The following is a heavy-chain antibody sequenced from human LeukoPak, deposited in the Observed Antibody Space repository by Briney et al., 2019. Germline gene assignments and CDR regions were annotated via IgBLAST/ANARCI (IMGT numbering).Heavy chain of an antibody. CDR2: ISYDGSNK. V-gene: IGHV3-30-3*01. Sequence: GGSLRLSCAASGFTFSSYAMHWVRQAPGKGLEWVAVISYDGSNKYYADSVKGRFTISRDNAKNTLYLQMNSLRAEDTAVYYCARDGGIAAANSFDYWGQGTLVTVSS. J-gene: IGHJ4*02. CDR3: ARDGGIAAANSFDY. CDR1: GFTFSSYA. D-gene: IGHD6-13*01.